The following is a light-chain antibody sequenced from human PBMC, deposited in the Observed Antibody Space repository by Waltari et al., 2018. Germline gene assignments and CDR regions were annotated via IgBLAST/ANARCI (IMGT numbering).Light chain of an antibody. CDR1: SSNFGSYNL. CDR2: EVH. J-gene: IGLJ3*02. V-gene: IGLV2-23*02. CDR3: CSYAGSNSWV. Sequence: QSALIQPASVSGSPGQSITISCTGTSSNFGSYNLVSWYQQYPGQAPKVMIYEVHKRPSWVSTRFSGSKSGDTASLTISGLQAEDDTDYYCCSYAGSNSWVFGGGTKVTVL.